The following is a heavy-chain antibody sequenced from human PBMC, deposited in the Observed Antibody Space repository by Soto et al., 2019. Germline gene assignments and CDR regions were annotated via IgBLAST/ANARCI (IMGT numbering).Heavy chain of an antibody. V-gene: IGHV5-51*01. Sequence: PGESLKTSCKASGYSFINYWIVWVRQMPGKGLEWMAIINPGNSETRYSPAFQGQVTISADKSVTTTYLQWDSLKASDSAMYFCARPDKNYVASWGQGTLVTVSS. CDR1: GYSFINYW. CDR2: INPGNSET. CDR3: ARPDKNYVAS. J-gene: IGHJ4*02.